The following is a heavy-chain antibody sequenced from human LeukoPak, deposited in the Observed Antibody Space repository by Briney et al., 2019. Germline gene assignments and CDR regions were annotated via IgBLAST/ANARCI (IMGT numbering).Heavy chain of an antibody. V-gene: IGHV3-30*18. CDR1: GFTFNNYG. D-gene: IGHD6-13*01. J-gene: IGHJ4*02. Sequence: GGSLRLSCAASGFTFNNYGIHYVRQAQGKGLEWVAVITDDGRHKNYADSVKVRFTISRDNSNNTLYLQMNSLRVEDTGVYYCAKDRETTASGTFDYWGQGTPATVSS. CDR3: AKDRETTASGTFDY. CDR2: ITDDGRHK.